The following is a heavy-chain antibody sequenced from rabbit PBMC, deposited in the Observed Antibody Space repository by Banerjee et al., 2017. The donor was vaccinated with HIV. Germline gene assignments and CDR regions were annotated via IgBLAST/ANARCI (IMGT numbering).Heavy chain of an antibody. CDR2: IDPVFGST. Sequence: QLKETGGGLVQPGGSLTLSCKASGFDFSSYSMSWVRQAPGKGLEWIGYIDPVFGSTYYANWVNGRFTISGHNAQNTLYLQLNSLTAADTATYFCARDWDSSSGYFFNLWGQGTLVTVS. CDR1: GFDFSSYS. D-gene: IGHD1-1*01. J-gene: IGHJ4*01. CDR3: ARDWDSSSGYFFNL. V-gene: IGHV1S7*01.